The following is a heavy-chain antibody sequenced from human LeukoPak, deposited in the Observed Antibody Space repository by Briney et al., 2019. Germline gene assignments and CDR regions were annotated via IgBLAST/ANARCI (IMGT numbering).Heavy chain of an antibody. D-gene: IGHD5-24*01. J-gene: IGHJ4*02. Sequence: KPSETLSLTCAVYGGSFSGYYWSWIRQPPGKGLEWIGEINHSGSTNYNPSLKSRVTISVDTSKNQVCLKLSSVTAAETAVYYCARHARDDQSGGFDSWGQRALVIVSS. V-gene: IGHV4-34*01. CDR1: GGSFSGYY. CDR2: INHSGST. CDR3: ARHARDDQSGGFDS.